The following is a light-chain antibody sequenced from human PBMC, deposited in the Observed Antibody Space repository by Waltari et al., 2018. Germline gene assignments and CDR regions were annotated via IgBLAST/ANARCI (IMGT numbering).Light chain of an antibody. J-gene: IGLJ2*01. CDR3: AAWDDSLSAVV. CDR1: SSNIGSNS. V-gene: IGLV1-47*01. CDR2: YSN. Sequence: QSVLTQPPSASGIPGQRVTISCSGSSSNIGSNSVYWYQHLPGTAPKLLIYYSNQRPSGVPDRFSGSKSGTSASLAISGLRSEDEADYYCAAWDDSLSAVVFGGGTKLTVL.